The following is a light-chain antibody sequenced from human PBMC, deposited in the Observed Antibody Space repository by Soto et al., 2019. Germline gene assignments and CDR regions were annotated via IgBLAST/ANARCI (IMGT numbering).Light chain of an antibody. J-gene: IGLJ1*01. CDR1: SSDVGGYNY. V-gene: IGLV2-14*01. Sequence: QSALTQPASMSGSPGQSITISCTGTSSDVGGYNYVSWYQQHPGKAPKLMIYDVSNRPSGVSNRFSGSKSGNTASLTISGLQAEDEADYYCSSYTSSSTYVFGTWTKLTVL. CDR3: SSYTSSSTYV. CDR2: DVS.